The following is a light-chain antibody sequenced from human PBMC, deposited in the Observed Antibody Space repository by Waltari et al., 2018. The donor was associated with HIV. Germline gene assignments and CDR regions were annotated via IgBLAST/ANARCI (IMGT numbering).Light chain of an antibody. CDR1: NSNIGNNF. CDR2: RSD. J-gene: IGLJ3*02. CDR3: GSWDDSLSHWV. V-gene: IGLV1-47*01. Sequence: HSVLTQPPSASRPPGQRVLMSCSGSNSNIGNNFVSWFQQVPRRAPKLVIYRSDQRPSGVPDRFSAAKSGSSASLAITGLQSDDEAVYYCGSWDDSLSHWVFGGGTRLTV.